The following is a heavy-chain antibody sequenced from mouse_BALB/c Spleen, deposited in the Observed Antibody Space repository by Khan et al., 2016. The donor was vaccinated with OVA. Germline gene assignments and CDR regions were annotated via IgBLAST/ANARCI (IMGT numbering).Heavy chain of an antibody. D-gene: IGHD2-3*01. CDR2: IRSSGST. V-gene: IGHV3-2*02. Sequence: EVQLQESGPGLVKPSQSLSFTCTVTGYSITSDYAWNWIRQFPGNQLEWMGYIRSSGSTNYNPDLKSRISITRDTSKNQSFLQLNSVTTEDTATSYGARDGSYCNYTMDYWGQGTSVTVSS. J-gene: IGHJ4*01. CDR3: ARDGSYCNYTMDY. CDR1: GYSITSDYA.